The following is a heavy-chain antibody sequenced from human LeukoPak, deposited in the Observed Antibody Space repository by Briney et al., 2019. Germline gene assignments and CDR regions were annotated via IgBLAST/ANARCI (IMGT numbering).Heavy chain of an antibody. CDR1: GYSFSSGYY. CDR3: ARGAGDGSFDY. D-gene: IGHD7-27*01. J-gene: IGHJ4*02. CDR2: IYHSGNT. Sequence: SETLSLTCTVSGYSFSSGYYWGWIRQPPGKGLEWIGNIYHSGNTYYNSSLRTRVTISVDTSKNQFSLKLSSVTAADTAVYYCARGAGDGSFDYWGQGTLVTVSS. V-gene: IGHV4-38-2*02.